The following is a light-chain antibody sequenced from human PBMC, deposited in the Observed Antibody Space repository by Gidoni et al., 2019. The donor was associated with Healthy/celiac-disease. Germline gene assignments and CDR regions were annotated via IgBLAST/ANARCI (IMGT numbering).Light chain of an antibody. Sequence: DIQLTQSPSSLSASVGDRVTITFRASQSINSYLNWYQQKPGKAPKLLIYAASSLRSGVPSSFSGSGSGTDFTLTISSLQPEDFATYYCQQSYSAPYTFGQGTKLEI. J-gene: IGKJ2*01. CDR2: AAS. CDR1: QSINSY. CDR3: QQSYSAPYT. V-gene: IGKV1-39*01.